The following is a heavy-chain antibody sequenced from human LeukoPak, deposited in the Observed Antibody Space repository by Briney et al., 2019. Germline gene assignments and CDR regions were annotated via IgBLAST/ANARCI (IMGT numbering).Heavy chain of an antibody. J-gene: IGHJ4*02. Sequence: SETLSLTCAVYGGSFSGYYWSWIRQPPGKGLEWIGEINHSGSTNYNPSLKSRVTISVDTSKNQFSLKLSSVTAADTAVYYCARSAHSGYIDYWGQGTLVTASS. CDR1: GGSFSGYY. CDR2: INHSGST. D-gene: IGHD3-22*01. V-gene: IGHV4-34*01. CDR3: ARSAHSGYIDY.